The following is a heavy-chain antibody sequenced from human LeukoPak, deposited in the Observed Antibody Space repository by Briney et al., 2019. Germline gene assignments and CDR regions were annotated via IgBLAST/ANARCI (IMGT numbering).Heavy chain of an antibody. CDR1: GGSINSGSFY. J-gene: IGHJ4*02. Sequence: SETLSLTCTVSGGSINSGSFYWNWIRQSAGKGLEWIGHVYTTGTTNCNPSLRSRVTISLDASKNQFSLNLNSVTAADTAVYYCARCTSTSCYNFDYWGQGTLLTVSS. CDR3: ARCTSTSCYNFDY. V-gene: IGHV4-61*09. CDR2: VYTTGTT. D-gene: IGHD2-2*02.